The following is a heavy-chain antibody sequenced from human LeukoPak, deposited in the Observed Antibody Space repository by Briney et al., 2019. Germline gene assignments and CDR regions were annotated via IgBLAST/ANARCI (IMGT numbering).Heavy chain of an antibody. CDR2: IGSSSSYI. Sequence: PGGSLRLSCAASGFTFSSYSMNWVRQAPGKGLEWVSSIGSSSSYIYYADSVKGRFTISRDNAKNSLYLQMNSLRAEDTAVYYCARLYYGSGSYLFGYWGQGTLVTVSS. CDR1: GFTFSSYS. D-gene: IGHD3-10*01. CDR3: ARLYYGSGSYLFGY. V-gene: IGHV3-21*01. J-gene: IGHJ4*02.